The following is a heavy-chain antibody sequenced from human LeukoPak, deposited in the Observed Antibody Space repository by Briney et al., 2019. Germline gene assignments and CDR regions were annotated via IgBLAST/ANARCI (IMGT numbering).Heavy chain of an antibody. CDR1: GFTFSTYW. V-gene: IGHV3-7*01. CDR3: ARDSAGNDY. D-gene: IGHD6-13*01. Sequence: PGGSLRLSCAASGFTFSTYWMSWVRQAPGKGLEWVANIKQDGSEKYYVDSVKGRFTTSRDNAKNSPYLQMNSLRAEDTAMYYCARDSAGNDYWGQGTLVTVSP. CDR2: IKQDGSEK. J-gene: IGHJ4*02.